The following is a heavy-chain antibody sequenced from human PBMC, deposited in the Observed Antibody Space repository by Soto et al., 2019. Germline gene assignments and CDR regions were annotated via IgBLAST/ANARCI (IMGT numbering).Heavy chain of an antibody. D-gene: IGHD6-13*01. CDR3: ARDSPGAAPY. CDR1: GGPVINGDSY. CDR2: INYRGTT. Sequence: QVQLQESGPGLVKPSQTLSLICTVSGGPVINGDSYLNWIRQHPEKGLEWMGYINYRGTTNYNAAPKSRILISVDTSKNEFSLSLTSVTAADTAVYFCARDSPGAAPYWGQGILVTVSS. V-gene: IGHV4-31*03. J-gene: IGHJ4*02.